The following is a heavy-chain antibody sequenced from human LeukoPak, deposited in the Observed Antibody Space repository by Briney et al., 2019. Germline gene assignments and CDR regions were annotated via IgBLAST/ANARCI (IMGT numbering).Heavy chain of an antibody. J-gene: IGHJ3*02. CDR2: TSYDGSNK. D-gene: IGHD4-17*01. V-gene: IGHV3-30-3*01. CDR3: ARDTVTATHNAFDI. CDR1: GFTFSSYA. Sequence: GRSLRLSCAASGFTFSSYAMHWVRQAPGKGLEWVAVTSYDGSNKYYADSVKGRFTISRDNSKSTLYLQMNSLRTEDTAVYYCARDTVTATHNAFDIWGQGTMVTVSS.